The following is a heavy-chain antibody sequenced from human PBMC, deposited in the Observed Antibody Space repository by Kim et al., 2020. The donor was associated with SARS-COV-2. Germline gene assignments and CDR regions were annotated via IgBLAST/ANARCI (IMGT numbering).Heavy chain of an antibody. J-gene: IGHJ6*02. V-gene: IGHV3-64D*09. CDR3: VCGYSYGYYYYYGMDV. D-gene: IGHD5-18*01. Sequence: SVKGRFTISRDNSKNTLYLQMSSLRAEDTAVYYCVCGYSYGYYYYYGMDVWGQGTTVTVSS.